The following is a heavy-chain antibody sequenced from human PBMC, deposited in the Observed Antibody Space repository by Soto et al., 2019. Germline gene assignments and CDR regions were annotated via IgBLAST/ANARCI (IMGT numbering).Heavy chain of an antibody. J-gene: IGHJ6*02. CDR3: ARIKPLRFLEWLPLGMDV. V-gene: IGHV1-3*01. CDR1: GYTFTSYA. CDR2: INAGNGNT. Sequence: ASVKVSCTASGYTFTSYAMHWVRQAPGQRLEWMGWINAGNGNTKYSQKFQGRVTITRDTSASTAYMELSSLRSEDTAVYYCARIKPLRFLEWLPLGMDVWGQGTTVTVSS. D-gene: IGHD3-3*01.